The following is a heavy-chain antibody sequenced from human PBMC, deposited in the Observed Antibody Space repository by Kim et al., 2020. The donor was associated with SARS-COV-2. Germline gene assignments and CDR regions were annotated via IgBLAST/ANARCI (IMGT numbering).Heavy chain of an antibody. CDR3: AGSGNGSYSSPFDY. Sequence: ADSVKGRYSISRENSKNTQYLQMNGLRDEDTAVYYCAGSGNGSYSSPFDYWGQGTLVTVSS. V-gene: IGHV3-30*01. D-gene: IGHD1-26*01. J-gene: IGHJ4*02.